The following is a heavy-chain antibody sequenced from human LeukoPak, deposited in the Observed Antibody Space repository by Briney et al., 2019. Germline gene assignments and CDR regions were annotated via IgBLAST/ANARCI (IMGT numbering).Heavy chain of an antibody. CDR1: GGSISSGGYY. CDR2: IYYSGST. Sequence: KASQTLSLTCTVSGGSISSGGYYWSWIRQHPGKGLEWIGYIYYSGSTNYNPSLKSRVTISVDTSKNQFSLKLSSVTAADTAVYYCARQDYYDSRDAFDIWGQGTMVTVSS. V-gene: IGHV4-61*08. CDR3: ARQDYYDSRDAFDI. D-gene: IGHD3-22*01. J-gene: IGHJ3*02.